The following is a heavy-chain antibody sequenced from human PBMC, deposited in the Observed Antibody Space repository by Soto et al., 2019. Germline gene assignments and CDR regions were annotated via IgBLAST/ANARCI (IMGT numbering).Heavy chain of an antibody. D-gene: IGHD2-21*02. CDR3: ARQGNCGGDCYLNRNCFDP. CDR2: IDPSDSYT. J-gene: IGHJ5*02. CDR1: GYSFTSYW. Sequence: PGESLKISCKGSGYSFTSYWISWVRQMPGKGLEWMGRIDPSDSYTNYSPSFQGHVTISADKSISTAYLQWSSLKASDTAMYYCARQGNCGGDCYLNRNCFDPWGQGTLVTVSS. V-gene: IGHV5-10-1*01.